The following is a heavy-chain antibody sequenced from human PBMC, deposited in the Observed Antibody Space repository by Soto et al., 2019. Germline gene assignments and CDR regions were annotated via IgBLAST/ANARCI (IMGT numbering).Heavy chain of an antibody. CDR1: GYTFTSYY. Sequence: ASVKVSCNASGYTFTSYYMHWVRQAPGQGLEWMGIINPTGGSTSYAQKFQGRVTMIRDTSTSTVYMVLSSLRSAAATAYYCARERLVVVPAALPRYDSWGQETLVTVS. CDR3: ARERLVVVPAALPRYDS. V-gene: IGHV1-46*01. D-gene: IGHD2-2*01. J-gene: IGHJ4*02. CDR2: INPTGGST.